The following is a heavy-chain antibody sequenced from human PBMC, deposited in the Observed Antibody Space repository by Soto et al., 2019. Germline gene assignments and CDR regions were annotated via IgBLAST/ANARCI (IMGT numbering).Heavy chain of an antibody. Sequence: EVQLVESGGGLVQPGRSLRLSCAASGFTFDDYAMHWVRQAPGKGLECVSRISWNSGSIGYADSVKGRFIISRDNAKNSLYLQMNSLRAEDTALYYCATAVGSYGNFDYWGQGTLVTVSS. J-gene: IGHJ4*02. V-gene: IGHV3-9*01. CDR1: GFTFDDYA. CDR3: ATAVGSYGNFDY. CDR2: ISWNSGSI. D-gene: IGHD5-18*01.